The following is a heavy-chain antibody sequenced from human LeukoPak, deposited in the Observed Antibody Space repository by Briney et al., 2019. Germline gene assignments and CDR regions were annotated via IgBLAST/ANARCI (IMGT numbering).Heavy chain of an antibody. CDR1: GLTFSGSD. D-gene: IGHD6-19*01. V-gene: IGHV3-73*01. Sequence: GGSLRLSCTASGLTFSGSDIHWVRQASGKGLEWVGRIRSKTNNYATAYAVSVRGRFTISRDDSKNTAYLQMNSLKTEDTAIYYRTRVYSSAYGSFDIWGQGTMVTVSS. CDR2: IRSKTNNYAT. CDR3: TRVYSSAYGSFDI. J-gene: IGHJ3*02.